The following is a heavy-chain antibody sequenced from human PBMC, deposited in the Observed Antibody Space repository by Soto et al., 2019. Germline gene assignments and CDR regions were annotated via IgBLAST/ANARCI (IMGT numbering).Heavy chain of an antibody. Sequence: GGSLRLSCAASGFTFSSYWMSWVRQAPGKGLEWVANIKQDGSEKYYVDSVKGRFTISRDNAKNSLYLQMNSMRAEDTAVYYCARVGMYYYGSGSSYYYYYYMDVWGKGTTVTVSS. V-gene: IGHV3-7*01. CDR1: GFTFSSYW. CDR2: IKQDGSEK. D-gene: IGHD3-10*01. CDR3: ARVGMYYYGSGSSYYYYYYMDV. J-gene: IGHJ6*03.